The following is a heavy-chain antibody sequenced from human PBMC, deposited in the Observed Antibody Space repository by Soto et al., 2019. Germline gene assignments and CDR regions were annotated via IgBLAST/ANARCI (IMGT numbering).Heavy chain of an antibody. CDR2: IIPILGIA. CDR3: ARLTTSGWHNAFDI. Sequence: QVQLVQSGAEVKKPGSSVKVSCKASGGTFSSYTISWVRQAPGQGLEWMGRIIPILGIANYAQKFQGRVTITADKSTSTAYMELSSLRSEDTAVYYCARLTTSGWHNAFDIWGQGTMVTFSS. CDR1: GGTFSSYT. J-gene: IGHJ3*02. D-gene: IGHD6-19*01. V-gene: IGHV1-69*02.